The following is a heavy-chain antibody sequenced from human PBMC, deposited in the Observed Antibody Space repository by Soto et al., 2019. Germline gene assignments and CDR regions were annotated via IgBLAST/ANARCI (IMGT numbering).Heavy chain of an antibody. J-gene: IGHJ5*02. CDR3: ARGLTMGQLPSHFDH. CDR1: GGSVSNDNFY. CDR2: VHSSGIT. V-gene: IGHV4-61*01. Sequence: SETLSLTCTVSGGSVSNDNFYWSWIRQPPGKGLEWIGYVHSSGITNYNPSLKRRVTISVDTSRNQFSLRLSSVTAADTAVYYCARGLTMGQLPSHFDHWGQGTLVPVSS. D-gene: IGHD3-16*01.